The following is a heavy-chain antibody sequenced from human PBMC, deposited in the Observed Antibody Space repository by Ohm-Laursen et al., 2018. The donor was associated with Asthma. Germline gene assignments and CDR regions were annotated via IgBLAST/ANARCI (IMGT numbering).Heavy chain of an antibody. CDR1: GFTFSSYN. CDR3: ARDFHDILTGYYAFDI. Sequence: SLRLSCAAPGFTFSSYNMNWVRQAPGKGLEWVSSITTGSGYINYADSVKGRFTISRDNAKNSLFLQMNSLRAEDTAVYYCARDFHDILTGYYAFDIWGQGTMVTVSS. CDR2: ITTGSGYI. V-gene: IGHV3-21*01. J-gene: IGHJ3*02. D-gene: IGHD3-9*01.